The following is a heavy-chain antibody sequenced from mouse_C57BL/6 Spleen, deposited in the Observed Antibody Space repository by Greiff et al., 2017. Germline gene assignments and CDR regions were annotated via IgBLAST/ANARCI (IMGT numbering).Heavy chain of an antibody. V-gene: IGHV5-16*01. J-gene: IGHJ2*01. D-gene: IGHD1-1*01. CDR3: ARVWDYYGSSFDY. Sequence: EVKLMESEGGLVQPGSSMKLSCTASGFTFSDYYMAWVRQVPEKGLEWVANINYDGSSTYYLDSLKSRFIISRDNAKNILYLQMSSLKSEDTATYYCARVWDYYGSSFDYWGQGTTLTVSS. CDR1: GFTFSDYY. CDR2: INYDGSST.